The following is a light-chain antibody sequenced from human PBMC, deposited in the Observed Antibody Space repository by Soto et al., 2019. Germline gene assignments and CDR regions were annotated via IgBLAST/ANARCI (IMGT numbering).Light chain of an antibody. J-gene: IGLJ1*01. CDR2: EVS. Sequence: QSALTQPASVSGSPGQSITISCTGTSSDVDGYNFVSWYQQHPDKAPKLMIYEVSNRPSGVSNRFSGSKFGNTASLTISGLQAEDEAEYYFSSNTSSSTLEVFGTGTKVTVL. V-gene: IGLV2-14*01. CDR3: SSNTSSSTLEV. CDR1: SSDVDGYNF.